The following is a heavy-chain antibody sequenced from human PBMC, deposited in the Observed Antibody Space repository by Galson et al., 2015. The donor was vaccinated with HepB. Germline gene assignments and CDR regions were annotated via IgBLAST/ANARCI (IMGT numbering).Heavy chain of an antibody. J-gene: IGHJ6*02. CDR3: ARHPPGGRGLDV. D-gene: IGHD1-26*01. V-gene: IGHV5-51*01. Sequence: QSGAEVKKPGESLKISCKGSGYSFTNYWIGWVLQMPGKGLEWMGLLNPANSETRYSPSFQGQVTISADESISTAYLQWTSLKASDTAMYYCARHPPGGRGLDVWGRGTTVTVSS. CDR2: LNPANSET. CDR1: GYSFTNYW.